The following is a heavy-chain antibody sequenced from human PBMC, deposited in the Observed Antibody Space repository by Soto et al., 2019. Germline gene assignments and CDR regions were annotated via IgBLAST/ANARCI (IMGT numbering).Heavy chain of an antibody. CDR3: ARGPYSRGVGATNPSH. CDR1: GGSSSGSY. V-gene: IGHV4-34*01. D-gene: IGHD1-26*01. Sequence: SETLSLTCAVYGGSSSGSYCTWIRQSPEKGLEWIGEISSGSTNYNPSLKSRVTISADTSKNQFSLKLTSVTAADTAVYYCARGPYSRGVGATNPSHWGRGTLVTVYS. CDR2: ISSGST. J-gene: IGHJ4*02.